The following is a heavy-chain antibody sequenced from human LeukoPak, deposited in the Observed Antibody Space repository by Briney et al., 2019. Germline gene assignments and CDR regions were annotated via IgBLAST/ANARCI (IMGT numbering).Heavy chain of an antibody. Sequence: PGGSLRLSCAASGFTFSGYWMTWVRQAPGKGLEWVANIKRDGSERYYVDSVEGRFTISRDNAKNSLYLQMNSLRAEDTAVYYCARGLGSTVTTGIGDYWGQGTLVIVSS. CDR1: GFTFSGYW. CDR2: IKRDGSER. D-gene: IGHD4-17*01. CDR3: ARGLGSTVTTGIGDY. J-gene: IGHJ4*02. V-gene: IGHV3-7*01.